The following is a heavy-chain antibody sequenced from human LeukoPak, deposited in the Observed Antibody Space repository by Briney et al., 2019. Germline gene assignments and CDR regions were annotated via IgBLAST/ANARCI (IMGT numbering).Heavy chain of an antibody. Sequence: GASVKVSCKASGGTFSSYAISWVRRAPGQGLEWMGGIIPIFGTANYGQKFQGRVTITADESTSTAYMELSSLRSEDTAVYYCARDRTGYCSGGSCYSGPDYYYYGMDVWGQGTTVTVSS. CDR2: IIPIFGTA. J-gene: IGHJ6*02. V-gene: IGHV1-69*13. CDR3: ARDRTGYCSGGSCYSGPDYYYYGMDV. D-gene: IGHD2-15*01. CDR1: GGTFSSYA.